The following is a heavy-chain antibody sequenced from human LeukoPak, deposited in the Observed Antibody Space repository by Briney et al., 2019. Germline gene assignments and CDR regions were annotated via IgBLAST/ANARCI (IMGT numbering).Heavy chain of an antibody. V-gene: IGHV3-74*01. D-gene: IGHD4-23*01. CDR1: GFTFSSYW. CDR3: ARESYGGNFPIDY. J-gene: IGHJ4*02. CDR2: INSDGSST. Sequence: PGGSLRLSCAASGFTFSSYWMHWVRQAPGKGLVWVSRINSDGSSTTYADSVKGRFTISRDNAKNSLYLQMNSLRDEDTAIYYCARESYGGNFPIDYWGQGTLVTVSS.